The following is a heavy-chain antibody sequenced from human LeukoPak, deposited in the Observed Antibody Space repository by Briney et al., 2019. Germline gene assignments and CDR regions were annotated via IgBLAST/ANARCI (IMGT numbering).Heavy chain of an antibody. Sequence: ASVRVSCKASGYTFTNYYMHWVRQAPGQGLEWMGWINPNSGGTNYAQKFQGRVTMTRDTSISTAYMELSRLRSDDTAVYYCARDRITMVRGVIITDYFDYWGQGTLVTVSS. CDR3: ARDRITMVRGVIITDYFDY. CDR1: GYTFTNYY. V-gene: IGHV1-2*02. J-gene: IGHJ4*02. D-gene: IGHD3-10*01. CDR2: INPNSGGT.